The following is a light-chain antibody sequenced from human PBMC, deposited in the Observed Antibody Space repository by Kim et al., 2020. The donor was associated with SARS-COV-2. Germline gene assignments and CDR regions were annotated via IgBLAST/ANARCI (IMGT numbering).Light chain of an antibody. Sequence: SPGERAILSCRASQTVNNNHLAWYQHRPGQAPRLLIYGASTRATGIPDRFSGSGSGTDFMLTITRLEPEDFAVYYCQHYGFVPPYTVAQGTKLEI. CDR3: QHYGFVPPYT. CDR1: QTVNNNH. CDR2: GAS. V-gene: IGKV3-20*01. J-gene: IGKJ2*01.